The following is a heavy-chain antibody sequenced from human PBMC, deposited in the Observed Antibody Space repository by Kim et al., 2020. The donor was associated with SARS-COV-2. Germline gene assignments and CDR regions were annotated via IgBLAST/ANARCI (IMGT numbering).Heavy chain of an antibody. CDR3: ARFPINSSGYRHDY. CDR2: IYHSGST. D-gene: IGHD3-22*01. V-gene: IGHV4-4*02. J-gene: IGHJ4*02. Sequence: SETLSLTCAVSGGSISSSNWWSWVRQPPGKGLEWIGEIYHSGSTNYNPSLKSRVTISVVKSKNQFSLKLSSVTAADTAVYYCARFPINSSGYRHDYWGQGTLVTVTS. CDR1: GGSISSSNW.